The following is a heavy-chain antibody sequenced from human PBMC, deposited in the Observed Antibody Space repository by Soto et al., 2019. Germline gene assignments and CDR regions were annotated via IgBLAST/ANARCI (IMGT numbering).Heavy chain of an antibody. CDR3: ARVLYPGQSGYRRIMDRDYYYYGMDV. V-gene: IGHV1-69*01. Sequence: QVQLVQSGAEVKKPGSSVKVSCKASGGTFSSYAISWVRQAPGQGLEWMGGIIPIFGTANYAQKFQGRVTITADESTSTAYMELSSLRSEDTAVYYCARVLYPGQSGYRRIMDRDYYYYGMDVWGQGTTVTVSS. D-gene: IGHD3-22*01. J-gene: IGHJ6*02. CDR2: IIPIFGTA. CDR1: GGTFSSYA.